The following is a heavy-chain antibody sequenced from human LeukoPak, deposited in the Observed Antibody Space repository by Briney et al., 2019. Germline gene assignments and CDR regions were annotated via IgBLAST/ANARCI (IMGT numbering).Heavy chain of an antibody. CDR1: GYTFTSYG. D-gene: IGHD3-9*01. V-gene: IGHV1-18*01. J-gene: IGHJ4*02. CDR2: ISAYNGNT. Sequence: ASVKVSCKASGYTFTSYGISWVRQAPGQGLEWMGWISAYNGNTNYAQKLQGRVTMTTDTSTSTAYMELRSLRSDDTAVYYCARICYDILTGYYSDFDYWGQGTLVTVSS. CDR3: ARICYDILTGYYSDFDY.